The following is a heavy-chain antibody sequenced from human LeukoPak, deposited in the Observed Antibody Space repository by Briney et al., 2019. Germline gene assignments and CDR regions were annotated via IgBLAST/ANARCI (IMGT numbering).Heavy chain of an antibody. Sequence: GGSLRLSCAASGFTFSSYAMSWVRQAPGKGLEWVSGFSGGGGSTYYADSVQGRFTISRDNSRSTLYLQMNSLRAEGTAVYYCAKSPNFYYYYGMDVWGQGTTVTVSS. D-gene: IGHD1-7*01. CDR2: FSGGGGST. CDR3: AKSPNFYYYYGMDV. CDR1: GFTFSSYA. V-gene: IGHV3-23*01. J-gene: IGHJ6*02.